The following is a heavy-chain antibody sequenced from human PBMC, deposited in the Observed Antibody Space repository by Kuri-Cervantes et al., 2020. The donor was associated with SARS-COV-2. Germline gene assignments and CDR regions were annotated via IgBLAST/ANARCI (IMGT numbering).Heavy chain of an antibody. J-gene: IGHJ4*02. CDR3: AKVQVAYCGGDCSYLDY. D-gene: IGHD2-21*01. CDR2: ISYDGSNK. V-gene: IGHV3-30-3*01. CDR1: GFTFSSYA. Sequence: GESLKISCAASGFTFSSYAMHWVRQAPGKGLEWVAVISYDGSNKYYADSVKGRFTISRDNAKNSPYLQMNSLRAEDTAVYYCAKVQVAYCGGDCSYLDYWGQGTLVTVSS.